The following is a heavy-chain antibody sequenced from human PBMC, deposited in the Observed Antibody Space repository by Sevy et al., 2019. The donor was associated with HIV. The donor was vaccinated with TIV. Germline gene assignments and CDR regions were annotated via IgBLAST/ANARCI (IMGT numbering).Heavy chain of an antibody. CDR3: AREGGVATTGDHDAFDI. V-gene: IGHV1-69*13. D-gene: IGHD7-27*01. CDR1: GDTCSTYG. J-gene: IGHJ3*02. Sequence: ASVKVSCKASGDTCSTYGLSWVRRAPRQGLEWMGGIIPIFGTPNYAQKFQGRVTITADESASTAYMELSSLRSEDTALYYCAREGGVATTGDHDAFDIWGHGTLVTVSS. CDR2: IIPIFGTP.